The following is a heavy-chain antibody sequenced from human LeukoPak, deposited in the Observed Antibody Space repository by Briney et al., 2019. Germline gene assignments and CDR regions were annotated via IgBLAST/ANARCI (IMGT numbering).Heavy chain of an antibody. CDR3: ARHGIAVAGKEDY. CDR2: IYYSGST. J-gene: IGHJ4*02. Sequence: PSETLSLTCTVSGGSISSSSYYWGWIRQPPGKGLEWIGSIYYSGSTYYNPSLKSRVTISVDTSKNQFSLKPSSVTAADTAVYYCARHGIAVAGKEDYWGQGTLVTVSS. D-gene: IGHD6-19*01. V-gene: IGHV4-39*01. CDR1: GGSISSSSYY.